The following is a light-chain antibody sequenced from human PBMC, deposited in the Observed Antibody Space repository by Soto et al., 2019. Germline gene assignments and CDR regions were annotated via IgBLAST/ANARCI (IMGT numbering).Light chain of an antibody. Sequence: QSVLTQPPSASGTPGQRVTISCSGSSSNIGSNTVNWYQQLPGTAPTLLIYSSYQRPSGVPDRFSGSKSAASASLAISGLQSEDEADYYCAAWDDSLNGWVFGGGTKVTVL. CDR1: SSNIGSNT. CDR2: SSY. V-gene: IGLV1-44*01. J-gene: IGLJ3*02. CDR3: AAWDDSLNGWV.